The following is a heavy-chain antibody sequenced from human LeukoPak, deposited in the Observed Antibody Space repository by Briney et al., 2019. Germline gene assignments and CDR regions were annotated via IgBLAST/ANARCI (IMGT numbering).Heavy chain of an antibody. CDR1: GFTFRSYA. D-gene: IGHD4-17*01. V-gene: IGHV3-23*01. Sequence: GGSLRLSCTDSGFTFRSYALAWVRQAPGKGLEWVAPVTRRGVGTHYADSVKSPVTISRDNSKNTIYLQMNSPRAEDTAIYYCGSDPNGDYVGALGYWGRGTLVTVSS. CDR2: VTRRGVGT. CDR3: GSDPNGDYVGALGY. J-gene: IGHJ4*01.